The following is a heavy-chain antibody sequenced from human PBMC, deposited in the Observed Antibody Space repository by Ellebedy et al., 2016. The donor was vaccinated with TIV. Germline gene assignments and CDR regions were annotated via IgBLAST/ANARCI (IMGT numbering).Heavy chain of an antibody. V-gene: IGHV4-39*01. CDR3: ARISWIVGATTAFDY. Sequence: MPSETLSLTCTVSGGSISSSSYYWGLIRQPPGTGLEWIGSTYYSGSTYYNPSLKSRVTISVDTSKNQFSLKLSSVTAADTAVYYCARISWIVGATTAFDYWGQGTLGTVSS. J-gene: IGHJ4*02. D-gene: IGHD1-26*01. CDR1: GGSISSSSYY. CDR2: TYYSGST.